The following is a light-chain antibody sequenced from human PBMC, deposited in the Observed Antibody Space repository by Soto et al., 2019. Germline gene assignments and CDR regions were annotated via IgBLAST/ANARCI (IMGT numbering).Light chain of an antibody. CDR2: KAS. V-gene: IGKV1-5*03. J-gene: IGKJ5*01. CDR1: QSISSW. CDR3: QQYNSYPIT. Sequence: DIQMTQSPSTLSASVGDRVTITCRASQSISSWLAWYQQKPGKAAKSLIYKASSLESGVPSRFSGGGSGTEFTLTISSLQHDDFATYYCQQYNSYPITFGQGTRQEIK.